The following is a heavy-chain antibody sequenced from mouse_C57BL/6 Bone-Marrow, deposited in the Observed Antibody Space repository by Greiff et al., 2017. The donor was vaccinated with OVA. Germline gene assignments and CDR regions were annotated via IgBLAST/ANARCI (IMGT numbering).Heavy chain of an antibody. V-gene: IGHV3-6*01. CDR2: ISYDGSN. Sequence: ESGPGLVKPSQSLSLTCSVPGYSITSGYYWNWIRQFPGNKLEWMGYISYDGSNNYNPSLKNRISITRDTSKNQFFLKLNSVTTEDTATYYCASGPYYSNFPFDYWGQGTTLTVSS. D-gene: IGHD2-5*01. J-gene: IGHJ2*01. CDR1: GYSITSGYY. CDR3: ASGPYYSNFPFDY.